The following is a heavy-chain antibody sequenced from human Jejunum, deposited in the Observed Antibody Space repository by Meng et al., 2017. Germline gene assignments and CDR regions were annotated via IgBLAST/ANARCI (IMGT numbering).Heavy chain of an antibody. CDR1: GGSISSTNW. D-gene: IGHD6-19*01. CDR2: VFHTGSS. CDR3: ARRGGAYSTGHFPHFDD. V-gene: IGHV4-4*02. Sequence: HGQLQESGPGAVQPSGTLALTCAGSGGSISSTNWWSWVRQPPGKGPEWIGDVFHTGSSNYSPSLRSRVTISVDKSKNQFSLNLSSVTAADTAVYFCARRGGAYSTGHFPHFDDWGQGTLVTVSS. J-gene: IGHJ4*02.